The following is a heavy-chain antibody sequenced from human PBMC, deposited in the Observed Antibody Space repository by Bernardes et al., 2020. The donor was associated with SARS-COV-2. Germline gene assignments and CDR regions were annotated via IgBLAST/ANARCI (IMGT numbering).Heavy chain of an antibody. Sequence: GGSLRLSCAASGFTFSSYSMNWVRQAPGKGLEWISYISSSSSTIYYADSVKGRFTISRDNAKNLLYLQMNSLRAEDTAVYYCARESSVVLYYFDYWGQGTLVTVSS. CDR3: ARESSVVLYYFDY. CDR1: GFTFSSYS. J-gene: IGHJ4*02. D-gene: IGHD3-10*01. V-gene: IGHV3-48*01. CDR2: ISSSSSTI.